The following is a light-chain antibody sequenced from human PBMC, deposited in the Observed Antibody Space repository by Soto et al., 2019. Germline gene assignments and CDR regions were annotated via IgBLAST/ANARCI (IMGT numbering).Light chain of an antibody. J-gene: IGKJ2*01. CDR1: QGISTY. CDR2: AAS. V-gene: IGKV1-39*01. CDR3: QQSDSTPYT. Sequence: DIQMTQSPSSLSASVGDRVTITCRASQGISTYLNWYHQKPGKAPKLLIYAASSLQSGVPSRFSGSGSETDFTLTIASLQPEDFSTYYCQQSDSTPYTFGQGTKVDIK.